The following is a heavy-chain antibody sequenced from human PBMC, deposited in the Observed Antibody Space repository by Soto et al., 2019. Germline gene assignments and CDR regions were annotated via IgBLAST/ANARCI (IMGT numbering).Heavy chain of an antibody. J-gene: IGHJ4*02. CDR3: ARGSRYYDSSGYYYRRDPRFFDY. CDR1: GGSFSGYY. D-gene: IGHD3-22*01. CDR2: INHSGST. Sequence: SETLSLTCAVYGGSFSGYYWSWIRQPPGKGLEWIGEINHSGSTNYNPSLKSRVTISVDTSKNQFSLKLSSVTAADTAVYYCARGSRYYDSSGYYYRRDPRFFDYWGQGTLVTVSS. V-gene: IGHV4-34*01.